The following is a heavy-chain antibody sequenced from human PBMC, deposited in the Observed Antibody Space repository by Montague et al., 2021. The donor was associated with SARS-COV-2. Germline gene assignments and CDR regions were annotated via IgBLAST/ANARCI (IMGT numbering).Heavy chain of an antibody. V-gene: IGHV3-21*01. CDR3: AGEHPGTIFGVVRLGEGFDY. D-gene: IGHD3-3*01. Sequence: SLRLSCAASGFTFSSYSMNWVRQAPGKGLEWVSSISSSSSYIYYADSVKGRFTISRDNAKNSLYLQMNSLRAEDTAVYYCAGEHPGTIFGVVRLGEGFDYWGQGTLVTVSS. J-gene: IGHJ4*02. CDR1: GFTFSSYS. CDR2: ISSSSSYI.